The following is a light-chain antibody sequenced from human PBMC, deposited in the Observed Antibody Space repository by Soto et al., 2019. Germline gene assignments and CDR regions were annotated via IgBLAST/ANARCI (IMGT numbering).Light chain of an antibody. V-gene: IGKV3-15*01. CDR1: QIVSSN. CDR3: QQYNSWPRT. Sequence: EILMTQSPVTLSVSPGERATLSCRASQIVSSNLAWYQQKPGQAPRLLIYAASTRATGIPARFSGSGSGTEFTLTISSLQSEDFAVYYCQQYNSWPRTFGQGTTVDLK. CDR2: AAS. J-gene: IGKJ1*01.